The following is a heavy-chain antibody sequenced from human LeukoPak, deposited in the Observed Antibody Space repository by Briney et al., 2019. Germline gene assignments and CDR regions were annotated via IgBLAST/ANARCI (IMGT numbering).Heavy chain of an antibody. CDR1: GFTFSSYW. CDR3: ARDGDCTNGVCYSYWYFDL. D-gene: IGHD2-8*01. J-gene: IGHJ2*01. Sequence: PGGSLRLSCAASGFTFSSYWMNWVRQAPGKGLEWVSYISSSSSTIYYADSVKGRFTISRDNAKNSLYLQMNSLRAEDTAVYYCARDGDCTNGVCYSYWYFDLWGRGTLVTVSS. CDR2: ISSSSSTI. V-gene: IGHV3-48*01.